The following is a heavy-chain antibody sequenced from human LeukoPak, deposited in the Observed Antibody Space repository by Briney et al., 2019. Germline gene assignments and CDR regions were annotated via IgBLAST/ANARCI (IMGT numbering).Heavy chain of an antibody. CDR1: GFTFSDYY. V-gene: IGHV3-11*01. CDR2: ISSSGSTI. J-gene: IGHJ3*02. Sequence: NPGGSLRLSCAASGFTFSDYYMSWIRQAPGKGLEWVSYISSSGSTIYYADSVKGRFTISRDNAKNSLYLQMNSLRAEDTAVYYCGGSGWIGDAFDIWGQGTMVTVSS. D-gene: IGHD6-19*01. CDR3: GGSGWIGDAFDI.